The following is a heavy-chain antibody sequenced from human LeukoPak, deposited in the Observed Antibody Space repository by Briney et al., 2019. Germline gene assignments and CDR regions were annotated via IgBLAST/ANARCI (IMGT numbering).Heavy chain of an antibody. J-gene: IGHJ4*02. CDR3: ARVVSVGGVPAVLDY. CDR2: IYYSGST. V-gene: IGHV4-31*03. D-gene: IGHD2-2*01. Sequence: PSETLSLTCTVSGGSISIGGYYWSWIRQHPGKGLEWIGYIYYSGSTYYNPSLKSRVTISVDTSKNQFSLKLSSVTAADTAVYYCARVVSVGGVPAVLDYWGQGTLVTVSS. CDR1: GGSISIGGYY.